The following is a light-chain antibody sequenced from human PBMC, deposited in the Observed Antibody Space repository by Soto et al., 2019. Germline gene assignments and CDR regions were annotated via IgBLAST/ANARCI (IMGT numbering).Light chain of an antibody. CDR2: SAS. CDR3: QQRSNWPLLT. J-gene: IGKJ4*01. V-gene: IGKV3-11*01. Sequence: EIVLTQSPATLSLSPGERATLSCRASQSVSSYLAWYQQKPGQAPRLLIYSASNRAAGIPARFSGSGSGTDFTLTISSLEPEDFAVYFCQQRSNWPLLTFGGGTKVDIK. CDR1: QSVSSY.